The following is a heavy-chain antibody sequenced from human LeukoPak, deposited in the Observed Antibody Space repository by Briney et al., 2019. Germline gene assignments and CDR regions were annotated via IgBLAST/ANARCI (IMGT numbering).Heavy chain of an antibody. D-gene: IGHD6-19*01. CDR1: GGSISSGGYY. V-gene: IGHV4-30-2*01. CDR3: ARAGPPDLQVAGFYWYFDL. Sequence: SQTLSLTCTVSGGSISSGGYYWSWIRQPPGKGLEWIGYIYHSGSTYYNPSLKSRVTISVDTSKNQFSLKLSSVTAADTAVYYCARAGPPDLQVAGFYWYFDLWGRGTLVTVSS. J-gene: IGHJ2*01. CDR2: IYHSGST.